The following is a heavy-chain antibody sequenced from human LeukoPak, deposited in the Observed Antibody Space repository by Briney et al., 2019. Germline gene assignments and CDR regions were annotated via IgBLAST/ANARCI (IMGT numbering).Heavy chain of an antibody. CDR1: GGSISSSSYY. V-gene: IGHV4-39*07. J-gene: IGHJ5*02. CDR2: IYYSGST. D-gene: IGHD3-10*01. CDR3: ARVGSGGFGELLNWFDP. Sequence: SETLSLTCTVSGGSISSSSYYWGWIRQPPGKGLEWIGSIYYSGSTYYNPSLKSRVTISVDTSKNQFSLKLSSVTAADTAVYYCARVGSGGFGELLNWFDPWGQGTLVTVSP.